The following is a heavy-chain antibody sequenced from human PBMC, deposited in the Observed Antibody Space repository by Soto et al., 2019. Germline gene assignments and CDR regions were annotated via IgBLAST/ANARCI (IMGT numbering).Heavy chain of an antibody. V-gene: IGHV1-18*01. Sequence: QVQLVQSGAEVKKPGASVKVSCKASGYTFTSYFITWVRQAPGQGREWMGWISAYNGNTNYAQMLQGRVTMTTDTATATAYMEMTSLRSDDTAVYYCARQNYYSGMDVWGQGTTVTVSS. CDR1: GYTFTSYF. CDR2: ISAYNGNT. CDR3: ARQNYYSGMDV. J-gene: IGHJ6*02.